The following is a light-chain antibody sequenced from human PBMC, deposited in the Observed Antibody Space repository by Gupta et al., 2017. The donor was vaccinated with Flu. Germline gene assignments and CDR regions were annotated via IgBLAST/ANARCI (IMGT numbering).Light chain of an antibody. V-gene: IGLV3-25*03. CDR1: ALADQY. CDR2: KDK. J-gene: IGLJ2*01. Sequence: SSELTHPPSVSVSPGQTARLTCSGDALADQYGYWYQQKPGQAPTMVGRKDKQRPSGTPERFSGSSSGTKFTLTISGVQAEDEADYYCQSSDNRGTYVIFGGGTKLTVL. CDR3: QSSDNRGTYVI.